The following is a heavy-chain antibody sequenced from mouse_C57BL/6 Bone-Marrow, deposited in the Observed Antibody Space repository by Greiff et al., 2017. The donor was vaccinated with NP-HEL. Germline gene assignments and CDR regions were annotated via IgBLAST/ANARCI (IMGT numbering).Heavy chain of an antibody. D-gene: IGHD2-4*01. CDR3: ARLYYDYHHWYFDV. Sequence: DVKLVESEGGLVQPGSSMKLSCTASGFTFSDYYMAWVRQVPEKGLEWVANINYDGSSTYYLDSLKSRFIISRDNAKNILYLQMSSLKSEDTATYYCARLYYDYHHWYFDVWGTGTTVTVSS. CDR2: INYDGSST. V-gene: IGHV5-16*01. CDR1: GFTFSDYY. J-gene: IGHJ1*03.